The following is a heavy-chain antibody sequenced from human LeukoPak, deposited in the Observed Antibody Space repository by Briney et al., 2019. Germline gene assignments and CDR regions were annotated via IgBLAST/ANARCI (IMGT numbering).Heavy chain of an antibody. CDR1: GGTFSSYA. CDR3: ASIRQGIAAAPHDN. V-gene: IGHV1-69*13. J-gene: IGHJ4*02. Sequence: SVKVSCKASGGTFSSYAISWVRQAPGQGLEWMGGIIPIFGTANYAQKFRGRVTITADESTSTAYMELSSLRSEDTAVYYCASIRQGIAAAPHDNWGQGTLVTVSS. CDR2: IIPIFGTA. D-gene: IGHD6-13*01.